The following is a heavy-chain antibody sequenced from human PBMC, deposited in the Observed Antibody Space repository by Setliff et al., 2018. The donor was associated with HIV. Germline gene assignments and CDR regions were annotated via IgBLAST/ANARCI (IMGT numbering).Heavy chain of an antibody. V-gene: IGHV3-21*04. Sequence: LRLSCTVSGFTFNGYSMNWVRQAPGKGLEWVSSISSSGSYIYYADSVKGRFTISRDNSKNTLYLQMNSLRAEDTAVYYCAKDPRAAVATICDYWGQGTLVTVSS. CDR1: GFTFNGYS. CDR3: AKDPRAAVATICDY. J-gene: IGHJ4*02. D-gene: IGHD5-12*01. CDR2: ISSSGSYI.